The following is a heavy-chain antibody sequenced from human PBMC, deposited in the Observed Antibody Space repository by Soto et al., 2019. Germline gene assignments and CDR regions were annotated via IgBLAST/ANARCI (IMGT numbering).Heavy chain of an antibody. J-gene: IGHJ5*02. CDR3: ARVGFLAWLFGPTPEANCFDT. Sequence: SETLSLTYTVSGGYISSYYWSWLRPPPGKGLEWIGYIYYSGSTNYNPSLKSRVTISVDTSKNQFSLKLSSVTAADTAVYYCARVGFLAWLFGPTPEANCFDTWGQGTLVTVSS. CDR2: IYYSGST. V-gene: IGHV4-59*01. D-gene: IGHD3-3*02. CDR1: GGYISSYY.